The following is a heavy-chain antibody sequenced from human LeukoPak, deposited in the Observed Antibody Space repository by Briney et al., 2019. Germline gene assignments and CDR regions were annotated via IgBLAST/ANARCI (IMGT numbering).Heavy chain of an antibody. Sequence: PGVSLTLSCAASGFSLCIYGMSGVRQAPGKGLEWVSFISPKADRTSYADSGEGRFSISRDNPRNTLYMQMHNMRDQDTALYYCEIMHGYYDGSGYWVQWGQGTLVTVSS. J-gene: IGHJ1*01. CDR2: ISPKADRT. V-gene: IGHV3-23*01. CDR3: EIMHGYYDGSGYWVQ. D-gene: IGHD3-22*01. CDR1: GFSLCIYG.